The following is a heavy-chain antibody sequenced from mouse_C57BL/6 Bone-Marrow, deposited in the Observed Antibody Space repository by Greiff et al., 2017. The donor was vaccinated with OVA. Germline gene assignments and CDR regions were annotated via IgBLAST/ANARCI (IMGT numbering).Heavy chain of an antibody. CDR2: IDPENGDT. Sequence: EVMLVESGAELVRPGASVKLSCTASGFNIKDDYMHWVKQRPEQGLEWIGWIDPENGDTEYASKFQGKATITADTSSNTAYLQLSSLTSEDTAVYYCTTYYGSSYPFAYWGQGTLVTVSA. D-gene: IGHD1-1*01. CDR1: GFNIKDDY. J-gene: IGHJ3*01. V-gene: IGHV14-4*01. CDR3: TTYYGSSYPFAY.